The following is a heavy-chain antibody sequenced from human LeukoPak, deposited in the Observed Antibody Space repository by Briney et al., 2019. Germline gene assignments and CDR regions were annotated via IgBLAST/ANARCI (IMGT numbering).Heavy chain of an antibody. J-gene: IGHJ2*01. CDR1: GYIFSELS. CDR2: IIPIFGTA. V-gene: IGHV1-69*05. D-gene: IGHD7-27*01. CDR3: ARGPLTGDRFVPRWYFDL. Sequence: ASVKVSCKVSGYIFSELSMHWVRQAPGQGLEWMGGIIPIFGTANYAQKFQGRVTITTDESTSTAYMELSSLRSEDTAVYYCARGPLTGDRFVPRWYFDLWGRGTLVTVSS.